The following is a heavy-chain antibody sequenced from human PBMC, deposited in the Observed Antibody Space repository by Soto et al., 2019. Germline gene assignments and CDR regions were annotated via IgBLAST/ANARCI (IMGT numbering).Heavy chain of an antibody. CDR3: ARAIPLYGIDV. CDR2: IGAAGDT. Sequence: LRLSCAASGFTFSTYDIHWVRQATGKGLEWVSTIGAAGDTYYPGSVKGRFTISRENAKNSLYLQMNSLRAGDTAVYYCARAIPLYGIDVWGQGTTVTVSS. D-gene: IGHD2-21*01. J-gene: IGHJ6*02. V-gene: IGHV3-13*01. CDR1: GFTFSTYD.